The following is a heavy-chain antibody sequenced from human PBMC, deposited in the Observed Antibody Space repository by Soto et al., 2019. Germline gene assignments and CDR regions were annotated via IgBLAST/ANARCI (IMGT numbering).Heavy chain of an antibody. D-gene: IGHD4-17*01. CDR1: GFTVDDYA. Sequence: GGSLRLSCAASGFTVDDYAMHWVRQAPGKGLEWVSGISWNSETIDYADSVKGRFTISRDNAKSSLFLQMNSLRPDDTALYYCAKDMKWGGMTTIHYFDSWGQGTLVPSPQ. CDR2: ISWNSETI. J-gene: IGHJ4*02. CDR3: AKDMKWGGMTTIHYFDS. V-gene: IGHV3-9*01.